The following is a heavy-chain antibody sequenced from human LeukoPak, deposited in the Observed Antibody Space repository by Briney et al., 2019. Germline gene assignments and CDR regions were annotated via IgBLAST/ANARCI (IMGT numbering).Heavy chain of an antibody. CDR1: GYTFTSYD. J-gene: IGHJ1*01. CDR3: ARGGLNSGSSTEFQH. V-gene: IGHV1-8*01. D-gene: IGHD1-26*01. Sequence: GSVKVSCKDSGYTFTSYDINWVRQATGQGLEWMGWMNPNSGNTGYAQKFQGRVTMTRNTSISTAYMELSSLRSEDTAVYYCARGGLNSGSSTEFQHWGQGTLVTVSS. CDR2: MNPNSGNT.